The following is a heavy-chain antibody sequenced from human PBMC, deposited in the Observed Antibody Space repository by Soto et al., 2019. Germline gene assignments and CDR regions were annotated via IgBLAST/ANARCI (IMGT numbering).Heavy chain of an antibody. J-gene: IGHJ6*02. CDR1: GFTFDDYA. V-gene: IGHV3-9*01. Sequence: SLRLSCAASGFTFDDYAMHWVRQAPGKGLEWVSGISWNSGSIGYADSVKGRFTISRDNAKNSLYLQMNSLRAEDTALYYCAKDKGYCSGGSCSQGYYYGMDVWGQGTTVTVSS. CDR2: ISWNSGSI. CDR3: AKDKGYCSGGSCSQGYYYGMDV. D-gene: IGHD2-15*01.